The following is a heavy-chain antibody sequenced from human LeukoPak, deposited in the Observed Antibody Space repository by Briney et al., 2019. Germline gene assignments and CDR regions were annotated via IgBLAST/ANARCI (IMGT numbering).Heavy chain of an antibody. J-gene: IGHJ4*02. D-gene: IGHD3-22*01. Sequence: ASVKVSCKASGYTFTGYYLYWVRQAPGQGLEWMGWINSNSGGTTYAQKLQGRVTMTTDTSTSTAYMELRSLRSDDTAVYYCAREPNYYDSSGYYYVFDYWGQGTLVTVSS. CDR2: INSNSGGT. CDR1: GYTFTGYY. CDR3: AREPNYYDSSGYYYVFDY. V-gene: IGHV1-2*02.